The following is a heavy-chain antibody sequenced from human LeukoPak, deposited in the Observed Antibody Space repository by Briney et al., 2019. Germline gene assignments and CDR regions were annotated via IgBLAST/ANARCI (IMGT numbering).Heavy chain of an antibody. CDR2: INSDGSST. V-gene: IGHV3-74*01. J-gene: IGHJ4*02. CDR1: GFTFSSYW. D-gene: IGHD2-2*02. CDR3: ARDPYCSSTSCYTGGAFDI. Sequence: GGSLRLSCAASGFTFSSYWMHWVRHAPGKGLVWVSRINSDGSSTSYADSVKGRFTISRDNAKNTLYLQMNSLRAEDTAVYYCARDPYCSSTSCYTGGAFDIWGQGTLVTVSS.